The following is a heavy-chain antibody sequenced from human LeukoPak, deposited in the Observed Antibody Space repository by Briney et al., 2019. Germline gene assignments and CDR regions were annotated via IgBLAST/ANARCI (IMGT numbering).Heavy chain of an antibody. D-gene: IGHD3-10*01. CDR1: GFTLSSYA. CDR3: AKDPASFYYGSGSFEYYFDY. V-gene: IGHV3-23*01. CDR2: ISGSGGST. J-gene: IGHJ4*02. Sequence: GGSLRLSCAASGFTLSSYAMSWVRQAPGKGLEWVSAISGSGGSTNYADSVKGRFTISRDDSKNTLYLQMNSLRAEDTAVYYCAKDPASFYYGSGSFEYYFDYWGQGTLVTVSS.